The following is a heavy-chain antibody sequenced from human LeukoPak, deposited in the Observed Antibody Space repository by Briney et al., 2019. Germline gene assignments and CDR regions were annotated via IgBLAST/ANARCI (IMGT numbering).Heavy chain of an antibody. CDR1: GYTLTELS. V-gene: IGHV1-2*02. CDR2: INPNSGFA. J-gene: IGHJ4*02. D-gene: IGHD6-19*01. Sequence: ASVKVSCKVSGYTLTELSMHWVRQAPGQGLEWMGWINPNSGFAHYPQNFQGRLTMTRDTSISTVYMELSRLRSDDTAVYYCARGQQWLEAFDYWGLGTLVTVSS. CDR3: ARGQQWLEAFDY.